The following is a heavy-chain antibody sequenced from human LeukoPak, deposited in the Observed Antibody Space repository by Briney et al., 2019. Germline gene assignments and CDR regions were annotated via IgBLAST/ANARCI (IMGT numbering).Heavy chain of an antibody. V-gene: IGHV3-23*01. Sequence: GGSLRLSCAASGFTFSNYAMTWVRQAPGKGLEWVSTMTGSGSSTSYADSVKGRFTVSRDSSKNTLYLQMSGLRGEDTAVYYCAKGAAGATRWFDPWGRGTLFTVSS. CDR1: GFTFSNYA. D-gene: IGHD1-26*01. CDR3: AKGAAGATRWFDP. CDR2: MTGSGSST. J-gene: IGHJ5*02.